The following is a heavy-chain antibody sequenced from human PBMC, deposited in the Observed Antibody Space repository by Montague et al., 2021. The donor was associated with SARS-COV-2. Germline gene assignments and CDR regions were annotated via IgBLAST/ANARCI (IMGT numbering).Heavy chain of an antibody. CDR1: GDSISYRSYY. CDR2: VSYSGST. V-gene: IGHV4-39*07. CDR3: VRDQGRSNWNYPDY. D-gene: IGHD1-20*01. Sequence: SETLSLTCTVSGDSISYRSYYWGWIRQPPGKGLEWIGTVSYSGSTYYNASLKSRVTMSVDTSKNQFSLKLSSVTAADTAVYYCVRDQGRSNWNYPDYWGQGTLVTVSS. J-gene: IGHJ4*02.